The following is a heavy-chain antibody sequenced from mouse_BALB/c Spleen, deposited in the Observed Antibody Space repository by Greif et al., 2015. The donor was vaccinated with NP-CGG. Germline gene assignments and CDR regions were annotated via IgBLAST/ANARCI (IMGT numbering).Heavy chain of an antibody. V-gene: IGHV1-84*02. Sequence: VQLQESGPELVKPGASVKISCKASGYTFTDYYINWVKQKPGQGLEWIGWIYPGSGNTKYNEKFKGKATLTVDTSSSTAYMRLGSLTSEDTAVYFCARRTGTEAMDYWGQGTSVTVSS. CDR3: ARRTGTEAMDY. J-gene: IGHJ4*01. D-gene: IGHD4-1*01. CDR1: GYTFTDYY. CDR2: IYPGSGNT.